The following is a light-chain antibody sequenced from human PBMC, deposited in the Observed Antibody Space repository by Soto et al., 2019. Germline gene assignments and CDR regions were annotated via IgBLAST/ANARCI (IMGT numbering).Light chain of an antibody. CDR3: TSFTTSDTFV. Sequence: QSVLAQPASVSGSPGQSITISCTGTSNDVGHFNYVSWFQQHPGKAPKLLIFDVNNWPSGVSDRFSGSKSGNTASLTISGLQPEDEADYYCTSFTTSDTFVFGSG. CDR1: SNDVGHFNY. CDR2: DVN. J-gene: IGLJ1*01. V-gene: IGLV2-14*03.